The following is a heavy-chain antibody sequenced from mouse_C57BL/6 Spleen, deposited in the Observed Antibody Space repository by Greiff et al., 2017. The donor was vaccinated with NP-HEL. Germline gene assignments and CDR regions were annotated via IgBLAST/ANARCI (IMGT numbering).Heavy chain of an antibody. CDR2: IYPGDGDT. Sequence: VQLKQSGAELVKPGASVKISCKASGYAFSSYWMNWVKQRPGKGLEWIGQIYPGDGDTNYNGKFKGKATLTADKSSSTAYMQLSSLTSEDSAVYFCAYQGYDYDFYWYFDVWGTGTTVTVSS. J-gene: IGHJ1*03. CDR1: GYAFSSYW. D-gene: IGHD2-4*01. CDR3: AYQGYDYDFYWYFDV. V-gene: IGHV1-80*01.